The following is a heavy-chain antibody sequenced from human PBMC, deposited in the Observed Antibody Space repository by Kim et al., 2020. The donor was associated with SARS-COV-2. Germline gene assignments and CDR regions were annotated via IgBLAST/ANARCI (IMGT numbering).Heavy chain of an antibody. V-gene: IGHV1-3*01. CDR2: MKAGSGNT. Sequence: ASVKVSCKASGYSFTTYAMHWVRQAPGQRLEWMGWMKAGSGNTKYSQNFQGRVTIARETSANTAYMELSSLTSEDTAVYYCSRDRGSSGSEGRSGMDVWGQGITVTVSS. D-gene: IGHD3-10*01. CDR3: SRDRGSSGSEGRSGMDV. CDR1: GYSFTTYA. J-gene: IGHJ6*02.